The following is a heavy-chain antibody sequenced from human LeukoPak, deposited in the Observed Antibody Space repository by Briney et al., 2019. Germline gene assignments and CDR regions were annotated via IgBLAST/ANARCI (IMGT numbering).Heavy chain of an antibody. CDR3: ARGVAGEPYYFGY. V-gene: IGHV1-18*01. J-gene: IGHJ4*02. CDR1: GYTFTSYG. D-gene: IGHD3-10*01. Sequence: GASVKVSCKASGYTFTSYGISWVRQAPGQGLEWMGWISVYNGNTNYAQNLQGRVTMTTDTSTSTAYMDLRSLTSDDTAVYYCARGVAGEPYYFGYWGQGTLVTVSS. CDR2: ISVYNGNT.